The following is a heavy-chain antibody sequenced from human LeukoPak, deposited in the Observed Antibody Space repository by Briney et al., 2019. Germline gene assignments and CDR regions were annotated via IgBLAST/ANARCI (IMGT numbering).Heavy chain of an antibody. Sequence: GGSLRLSCEASGFRLMKYAMHWVRQAPGRGLEWVAVISFDGKKEFYADSVKGRFTISRDNSKNALFLQMNSLQTDDTAIYYCARASMATINYYYFYMDAWGKGTTVTVSS. CDR1: GFRLMKYA. CDR3: ARASMATINYYYFYMDA. V-gene: IGHV3-30*04. D-gene: IGHD5-24*01. J-gene: IGHJ6*03. CDR2: ISFDGKKE.